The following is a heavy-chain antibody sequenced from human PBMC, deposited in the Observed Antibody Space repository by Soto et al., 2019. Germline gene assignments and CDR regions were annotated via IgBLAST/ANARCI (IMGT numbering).Heavy chain of an antibody. Sequence: SETLSLTCAVSGGSISSSNWWSWVRQPPGKGLEWIGEIYHSGSTNYNPSLKSRVTISVDKSKNQFSLKLSSVTAADTAVYYCAREVITFGGVIVKGIFDYWGQGTLVTVSS. D-gene: IGHD3-16*02. J-gene: IGHJ4*02. CDR1: GGSISSSNW. V-gene: IGHV4-4*02. CDR3: AREVITFGGVIVKGIFDY. CDR2: IYHSGST.